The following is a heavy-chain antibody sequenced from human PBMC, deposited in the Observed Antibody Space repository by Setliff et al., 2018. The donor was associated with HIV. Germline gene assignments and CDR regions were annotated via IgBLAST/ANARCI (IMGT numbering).Heavy chain of an antibody. CDR3: ARDGYSSSWYINYMDV. CDR1: GGSISSGDYY. J-gene: IGHJ6*03. V-gene: IGHV4-30-4*08. D-gene: IGHD6-13*01. Sequence: TLSLTCTVSGGSISSGDYYWSWIRQPPGKGLEWTGNIYYSGSTYYNPSLKSRVTISVDTSKNQFSLKLSSVTAADTAVYYCARDGYSSSWYINYMDVWGKGTTVTVSS. CDR2: IYYSGST.